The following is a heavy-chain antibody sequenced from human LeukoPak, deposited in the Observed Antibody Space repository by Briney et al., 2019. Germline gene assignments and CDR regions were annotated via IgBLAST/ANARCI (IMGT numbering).Heavy chain of an antibody. CDR2: VNPDESVK. V-gene: IGHV3-7*01. CDR1: GFIFSSHW. J-gene: IGHJ4*02. D-gene: IGHD1-26*01. Sequence: QPGGSLRLSCAASGFIFSSHWMSWVRQAPGKGLEWVASVNPDESVKRYVDSVKGRFTISRDNGKNSLYLQMSSLRAEDTAFYYCARLPGSATHWDYWGQGTLITVSS. CDR3: ARLPGSATHWDY.